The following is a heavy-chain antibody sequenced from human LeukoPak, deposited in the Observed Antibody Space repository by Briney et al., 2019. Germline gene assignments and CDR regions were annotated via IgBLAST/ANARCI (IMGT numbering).Heavy chain of an antibody. D-gene: IGHD6-13*01. V-gene: IGHV4-38-2*02. CDR3: ARLRSSWHFDY. J-gene: IGHJ4*02. CDR1: GYSISSGYY. CDR2: IYHSGST. Sequence: SETLSLTCTVSGYSISSGYYWGWIRQPPGKGLEWIGSIYHSGSTYYNPSLKSRVTISVDTSKNQFSLKVSSVTAADTAVYYCARLRSSWHFDYWGQGTLVTVSS.